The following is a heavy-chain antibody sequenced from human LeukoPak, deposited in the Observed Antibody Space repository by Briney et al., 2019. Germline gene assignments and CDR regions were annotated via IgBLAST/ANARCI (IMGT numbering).Heavy chain of an antibody. CDR1: GFGFNSFN. CDR3: VRGGPNYYDSSGEYLTYFQN. Sequence: GGSLRLSCAASGFGFNSFNMHWVRQAPGKGLEWVSSISPSGTGYIYYADSVRGRFIISRDNAMDSLHLQMNSLRAEDTAVYYCVRGGPNYYDSSGEYLTYFQNWGQGTPVTVSS. D-gene: IGHD3-22*01. J-gene: IGHJ1*01. CDR2: ISPSGTGYI. V-gene: IGHV3-21*06.